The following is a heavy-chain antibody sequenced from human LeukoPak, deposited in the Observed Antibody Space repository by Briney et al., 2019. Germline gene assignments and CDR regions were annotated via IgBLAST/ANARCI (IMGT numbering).Heavy chain of an antibody. Sequence: QTGGSLRLSCAASGFTFSSYWMSWVRQAPGKGLEWVANIKQDGSEKYYVDSVKGRFTISRDNAKNSLYLQMNSLRAEDTAVYYCARDRRTREREFYFDYWGQGTLVTVSS. V-gene: IGHV3-7*01. CDR2: IKQDGSEK. D-gene: IGHD1-1*01. J-gene: IGHJ4*02. CDR3: ARDRRTREREFYFDY. CDR1: GFTFSSYW.